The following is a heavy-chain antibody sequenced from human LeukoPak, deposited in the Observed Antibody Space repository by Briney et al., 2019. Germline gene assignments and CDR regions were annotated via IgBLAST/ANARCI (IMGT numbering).Heavy chain of an antibody. D-gene: IGHD3-22*01. CDR2: ISYDGSNK. CDR3: AKESYYYDSRDHYYYYYGMDV. J-gene: IGHJ6*02. V-gene: IGHV3-30*18. Sequence: GGSLRLSCAASGFTFSSYGMHWVRQAPGKGLEWVAVISYDGSNKYYADSVKGRFTISRDNSKNTLYLQMNSLRAEDTAVYYCAKESYYYDSRDHYYYYYGMDVWGQGTTVTVSS. CDR1: GFTFSSYG.